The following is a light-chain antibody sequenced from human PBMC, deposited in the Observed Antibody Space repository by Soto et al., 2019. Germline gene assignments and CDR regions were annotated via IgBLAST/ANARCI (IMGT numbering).Light chain of an antibody. J-gene: IGKJ1*01. CDR2: DAS. CDR3: QQYGGSPV. V-gene: IGKV3-20*01. CDR1: QSVVSGY. Sequence: EIVLTQSPGTLSLSPGERVTLSCRASQSVVSGYLAWYQQKRGQAPRLLIYDASSRATGIPDRFRGSGSGTDFPLIISRLEPEDFAVYYCQQYGGSPVFGQGTKVEIK.